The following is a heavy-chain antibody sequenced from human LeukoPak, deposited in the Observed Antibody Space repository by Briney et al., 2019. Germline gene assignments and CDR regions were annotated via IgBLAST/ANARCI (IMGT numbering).Heavy chain of an antibody. CDR1: GSTFTFYA. D-gene: IGHD4-17*01. CDR2: ISGSGGST. CDR3: AKWDGDLYYYYYMDV. J-gene: IGHJ6*03. V-gene: IGHV3-23*01. Sequence: PGGSLRLSCAASGSTFTFYAMSWVRQAPGKGLEWVSVISGSGGSTYYADPVKGRFTISRDNSKNTLYLQMDSLRAEGTAVYYCAKWDGDLYYYYYMDVWGKGTTVTVSS.